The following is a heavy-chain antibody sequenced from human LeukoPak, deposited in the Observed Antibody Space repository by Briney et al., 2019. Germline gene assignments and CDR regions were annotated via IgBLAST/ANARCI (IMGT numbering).Heavy chain of an antibody. CDR1: GFTFSSYA. CDR2: ISSSSSYI. CDR3: ATVTPFDY. Sequence: PGGSLRLSCAASGFTFSSYAMSWVRQAPGKGLEWVSSISSSSSYIYYADSVKGRFTISRDNAKNSLYLQMNSLRAEDTAVYYCATVTPFDYWGQGTLVTVSS. D-gene: IGHD4-17*01. V-gene: IGHV3-21*01. J-gene: IGHJ4*02.